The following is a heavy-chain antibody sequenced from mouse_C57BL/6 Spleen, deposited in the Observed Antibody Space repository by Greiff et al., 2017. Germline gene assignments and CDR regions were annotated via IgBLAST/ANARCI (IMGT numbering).Heavy chain of an antibody. CDR2: IDPSDSYT. CDR1: GYTFTSYW. V-gene: IGHV1-69*01. J-gene: IGHJ4*01. Sequence: QVQLKQPGAELVMPGASVKLSCKASGYTFTSYWMHWVKQRPGQGLEWIGEIDPSDSYTNYNQKFKGKFTLTVDKSSSTAYMQLSSLTSEDSAVYYCARGAQATGAMDYWGQGTSVTVSS. CDR3: ARGAQATGAMDY. D-gene: IGHD3-2*02.